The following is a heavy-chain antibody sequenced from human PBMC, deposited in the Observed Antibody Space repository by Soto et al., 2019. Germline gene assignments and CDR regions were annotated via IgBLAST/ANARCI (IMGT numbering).Heavy chain of an antibody. CDR1: GGSISNRNW. J-gene: IGHJ4*02. CDR3: ATGGTYFDY. CDR2: IYPNGNT. V-gene: IGHV4-4*02. Sequence: KTSETLSLTCAVSGGSISNRNWWSWVRQPPGKGLEWVGEIYPNGNTNYNPSLTDRVTMSADTSKNQFSLKLTSVTAADTAVYYCATGGTYFDYWGQGTLVTVSS.